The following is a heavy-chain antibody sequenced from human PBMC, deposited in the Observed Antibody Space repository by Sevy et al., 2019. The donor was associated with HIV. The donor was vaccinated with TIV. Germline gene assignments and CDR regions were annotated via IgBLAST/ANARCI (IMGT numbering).Heavy chain of an antibody. CDR2: ISGSGGST. CDR3: AKAEGYYYDSSGYFPNGY. CDR1: GFTFSSYA. Sequence: GGSLRLSCAASGFTFSSYAMSWVRQAPGKGLEWVSAISGSGGSTYYADSVKGRFTISRDNSKNTLYLQMNSLRAEDTAVYYCAKAEGYYYDSSGYFPNGYWGQGTLVTVSS. D-gene: IGHD3-22*01. J-gene: IGHJ4*02. V-gene: IGHV3-23*01.